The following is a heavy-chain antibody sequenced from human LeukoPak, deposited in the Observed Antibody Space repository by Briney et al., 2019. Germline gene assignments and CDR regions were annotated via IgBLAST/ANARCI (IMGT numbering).Heavy chain of an antibody. V-gene: IGHV1-8*03. CDR3: ARDQTEEPSLDY. J-gene: IGHJ4*02. CDR1: GYTFTSYD. D-gene: IGHD1-14*01. Sequence: ASVKVSCKASGYTFTSYDINWVRQATGQGLEWMGWMNPNSGNTGYAQKFQGRVTITRNTSISTAYMELSSLRSEDTAVYYCARDQTEEPSLDYWGQGTLVTVSS. CDR2: MNPNSGNT.